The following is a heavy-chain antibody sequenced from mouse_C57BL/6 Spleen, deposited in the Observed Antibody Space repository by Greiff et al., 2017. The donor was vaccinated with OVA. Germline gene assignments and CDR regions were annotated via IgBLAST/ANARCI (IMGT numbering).Heavy chain of an antibody. Sequence: PGQGLEWIGNINPSNGGTNYNEKFKSKATLTVDKSSSTAYMQLSSLTSEDSAVYYCARGGPTVPWFAYWGQGTLVTVSA. CDR3: ARGGPTVPWFAY. V-gene: IGHV1-53*01. CDR2: INPSNGGT. J-gene: IGHJ3*01. D-gene: IGHD1-1*01.